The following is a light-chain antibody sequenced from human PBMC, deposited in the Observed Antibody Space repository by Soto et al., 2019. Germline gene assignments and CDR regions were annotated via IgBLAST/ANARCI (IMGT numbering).Light chain of an antibody. CDR3: QTSYSVPWT. CDR2: GAS. Sequence: DIQMTQSPSSLSASVGDRVTITCRASQSISSYLNWYQHRPGKAPSVLIYGASNLQSGVPSRFSGSGSGTDFTLTIRSLQPEDFAIYYCQTSYSVPWTFAQGTKVDIK. CDR1: QSISSY. V-gene: IGKV1-39*01. J-gene: IGKJ1*01.